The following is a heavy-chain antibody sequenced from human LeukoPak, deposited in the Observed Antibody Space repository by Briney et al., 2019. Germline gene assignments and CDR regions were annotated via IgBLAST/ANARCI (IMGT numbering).Heavy chain of an antibody. CDR3: ARHGWSYASGTYYTFDP. V-gene: IGHV3-7*01. J-gene: IGHJ5*02. Sequence: GGSLRLSCVASRFTFSSYWMSWVRQAPGKGLECVANINQDGSQKYYLDSVKGRFAISTDNAKNSLYLQMNSLRAGDTAVFYCARHGWSYASGTYYTFDPWGQGTLVTVSS. D-gene: IGHD3-10*01. CDR2: INQDGSQK. CDR1: RFTFSSYW.